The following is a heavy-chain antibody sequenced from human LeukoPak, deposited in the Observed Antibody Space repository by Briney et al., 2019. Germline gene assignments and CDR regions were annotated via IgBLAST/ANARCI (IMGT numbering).Heavy chain of an antibody. D-gene: IGHD1-1*01. Sequence: PGGSLSLSCAASGFTFSSYWMIWVRQAPGKGLEWVANINQDGSEKFYVDSVRGRFTISRDNAKNSLYLQMNSLRAEDTAVYYCAEGTAGWGQGTLVSVSS. CDR1: GFTFSSYW. CDR3: AEGTAG. J-gene: IGHJ4*02. V-gene: IGHV3-7*01. CDR2: INQDGSEK.